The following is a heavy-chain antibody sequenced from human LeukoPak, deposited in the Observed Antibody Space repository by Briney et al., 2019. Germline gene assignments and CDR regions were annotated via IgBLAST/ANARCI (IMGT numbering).Heavy chain of an antibody. CDR1: GFTFSSYA. J-gene: IGHJ4*02. CDR3: ARGQGGITRY. CDR2: ISGSGGST. Sequence: GGSLRLSCTASGFTFSSYAMSWVRQAPGKGLEWVSAISGSGGSTYYADSVKGRFTISRDNSKNTLYLQMNSLRADDTAVYYCARGQGGITRYWGQGTRVTVSS. D-gene: IGHD3-10*01. V-gene: IGHV3-23*01.